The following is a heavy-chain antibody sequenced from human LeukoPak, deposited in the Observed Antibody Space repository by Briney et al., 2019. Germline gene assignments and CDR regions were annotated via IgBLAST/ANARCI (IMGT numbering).Heavy chain of an antibody. J-gene: IGHJ5*02. D-gene: IGHD4-23*01. CDR3: ARDPRRGNSGLPQIDWFDP. V-gene: IGHV3-30*01. Sequence: GGSLRLSCAASGFTFSSYAMHWVRQAPGKGLEWVAVISYDGSNKYYADSVKGRFTISRDNSKNTLYLQMNSLRAEDTAVYYCARDPRRGNSGLPQIDWFDPWGQGTLVTVSS. CDR1: GFTFSSYA. CDR2: ISYDGSNK.